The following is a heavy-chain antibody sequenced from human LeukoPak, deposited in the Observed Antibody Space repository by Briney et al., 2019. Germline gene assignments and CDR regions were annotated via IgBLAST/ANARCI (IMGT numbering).Heavy chain of an antibody. V-gene: IGHV1-69*13. J-gene: IGHJ4*02. CDR3: ARARRPYYYDSSGRRPFDY. D-gene: IGHD3-22*01. CDR2: IIPIFGTA. Sequence: GASVKVSCKASGGTFSSYAISWVRQAPGQGLEWMGGIIPIFGTANYAQKFQGRVTITADESTSTAYMELSSLRSEDTAVYYCARARRPYYYDSSGRRPFDYWGQGTLVTVSS. CDR1: GGTFSSYA.